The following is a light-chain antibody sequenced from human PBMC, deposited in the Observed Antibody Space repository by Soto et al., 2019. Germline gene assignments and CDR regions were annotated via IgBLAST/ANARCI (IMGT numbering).Light chain of an antibody. CDR1: SGHSSYA. J-gene: IGLJ1*01. CDR3: QTWGRDV. Sequence: QSVLTQSPSAPASLGASVKLTCTLSSGHSSYAIAWHQQQPEKGPRYLMKLNSDGSHSKGDGIPDRFSGSSSGAERYLTISSLQSEDEADYYCQTWGRDVFGTGTKLTVL. V-gene: IGLV4-69*01. CDR2: LNSDGSH.